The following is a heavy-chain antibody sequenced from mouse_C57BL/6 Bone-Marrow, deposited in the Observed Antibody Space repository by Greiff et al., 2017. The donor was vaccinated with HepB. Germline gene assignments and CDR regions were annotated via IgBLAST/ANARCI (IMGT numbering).Heavy chain of an antibody. D-gene: IGHD2-1*01. CDR3: TTTRYGNFFFYY. J-gene: IGHJ2*01. CDR1: GFNIKDDY. CDR2: IDPENGDT. Sequence: EVQLQQSGAELVRPGASVKLSCTASGFNIKDDYMHWVKQRPEQGLEWIGWIDPENGDTEYAAKFQGKATITADTSSNTAYLQLSSLTSEDTAVYYCTTTRYGNFFFYYWGQGTTLTVSS. V-gene: IGHV14-4*01.